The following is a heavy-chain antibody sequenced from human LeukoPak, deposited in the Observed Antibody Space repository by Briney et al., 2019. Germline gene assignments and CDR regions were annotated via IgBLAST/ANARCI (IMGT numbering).Heavy chain of an antibody. CDR1: GFTFSSYG. Sequence: GGSLRLSCAASGFTFSSYGMHWVRQAPGKGLEWVAVISCDGSNKYYADSVKGRFTISRDNSKNTLYLQMNSLRAEDTAVYYCAKDLVYGYSSVCPDYWGQGTLVTVSS. D-gene: IGHD6-19*01. V-gene: IGHV3-30*18. CDR3: AKDLVYGYSSVCPDY. CDR2: ISCDGSNK. J-gene: IGHJ4*02.